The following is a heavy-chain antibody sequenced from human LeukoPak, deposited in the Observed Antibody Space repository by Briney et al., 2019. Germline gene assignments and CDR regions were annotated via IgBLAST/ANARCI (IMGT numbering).Heavy chain of an antibody. V-gene: IGHV4-30-4*01. J-gene: IGHJ4*02. Sequence: SQTLSLTCTVSGGSISSGDYYWSWIRQPPGKGLEWIGYIYYSGSTYYNPSLKSRVTISVDTSKNQFSLKLSSVTAADTAVYYCARGVLSLANSDYWGQGTLVTVSS. D-gene: IGHD3-16*02. CDR1: GGSISSGDYY. CDR3: ARGVLSLANSDY. CDR2: IYYSGST.